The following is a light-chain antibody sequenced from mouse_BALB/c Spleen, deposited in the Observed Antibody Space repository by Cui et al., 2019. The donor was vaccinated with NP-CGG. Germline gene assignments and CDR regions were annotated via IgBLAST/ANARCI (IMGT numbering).Light chain of an antibody. CDR1: TGAVTTSNY. V-gene: IGLV1*01. J-gene: IGLJ1*01. Sequence: QAVVTPASALTTSPGETVTITCRSSTGAVTTSNYANWVQEKPDHLFTGLIGGTKNRAPGVPARFAGSLIGDKAALTITGAETEDEAIYFCALWYSNHWVFGGGTKLTVL. CDR2: GTK. CDR3: ALWYSNHWV.